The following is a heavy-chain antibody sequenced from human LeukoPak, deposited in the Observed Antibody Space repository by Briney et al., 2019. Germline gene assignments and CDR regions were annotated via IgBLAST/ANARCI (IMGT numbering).Heavy chain of an antibody. Sequence: GGSLRLSCAASGFTFNNYWMNWVRQTPGKGLEWVANIKDDGSEKYYLDSVKGRFTISRDNAKNSLHLQMNGLRAEDTAVYYCARVAWPYYFDSWGQGTLVTVSS. CDR2: IKDDGSEK. CDR1: GFTFNNYW. CDR3: ARVAWPYYFDS. J-gene: IGHJ4*02. V-gene: IGHV3-7*01.